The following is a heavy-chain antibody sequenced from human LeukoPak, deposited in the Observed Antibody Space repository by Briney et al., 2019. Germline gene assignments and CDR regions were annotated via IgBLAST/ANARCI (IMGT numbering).Heavy chain of an antibody. Sequence: PGGSLRLSCAASGFTFSSYAMSWVRQAPGKGLEWVSAISGSGGSTYYADSVKGRFTISRDNSKNTLYLQMNSLRAKDTAVYYCAKAYSSSWYGGRYFDYWGQGTLVTVSS. CDR2: ISGSGGST. CDR3: AKAYSSSWYGGRYFDY. CDR1: GFTFSSYA. V-gene: IGHV3-23*01. D-gene: IGHD6-13*01. J-gene: IGHJ4*02.